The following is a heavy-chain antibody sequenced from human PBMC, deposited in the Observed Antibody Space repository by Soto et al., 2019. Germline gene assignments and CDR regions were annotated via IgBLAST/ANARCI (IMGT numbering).Heavy chain of an antibody. CDR1: GGSISSGGYY. J-gene: IGHJ4*02. D-gene: IGHD3-22*01. V-gene: IGHV4-31*03. CDR2: IYYSGST. Sequence: QVQLQESGPGLVKPSQTLSLTCTVSGGSISSGGYYWSWIRQHPGKGLEWIGYIYYSGSTYYNPSLKSRVTISVDTSKNQFSLKLSSVTAADTAVYYCARDGRLRYYDSSGYYYPFDYWGQGTLVTVSS. CDR3: ARDGRLRYYDSSGYYYPFDY.